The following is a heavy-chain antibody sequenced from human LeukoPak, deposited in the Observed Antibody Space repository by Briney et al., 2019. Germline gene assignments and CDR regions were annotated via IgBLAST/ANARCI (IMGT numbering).Heavy chain of an antibody. J-gene: IGHJ4*02. CDR1: GFSFGPHA. Sequence: GGSLTLSCAGSGFSFGPHAMSWVRQAPGKGLEWVSGFSGGDGSTSYADSVKGRFTISRDNSKNALYLQMNSLRAEDKAVYYSAKGKVVPATIYDYWGQGTLVTVSS. V-gene: IGHV3-23*01. CDR3: AKGKVVPATIYDY. D-gene: IGHD2-2*02. CDR2: FSGGDGST.